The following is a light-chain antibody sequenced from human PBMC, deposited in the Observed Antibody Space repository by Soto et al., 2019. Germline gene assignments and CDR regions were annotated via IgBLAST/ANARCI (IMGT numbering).Light chain of an antibody. V-gene: IGKV3-20*01. CDR3: QQYGSSPQLT. Sequence: EIVWPPSPGTLSLSPGERSTLSCRASQSVSSSYLAWYQPTPGQAPRLLIYGASSRATGIPDRFSGSGSGTDFTLTISRLEPEDLAVYDCQQYGSSPQLTGGGGTKGDIK. CDR2: GAS. CDR1: QSVSSSY. J-gene: IGKJ4*01.